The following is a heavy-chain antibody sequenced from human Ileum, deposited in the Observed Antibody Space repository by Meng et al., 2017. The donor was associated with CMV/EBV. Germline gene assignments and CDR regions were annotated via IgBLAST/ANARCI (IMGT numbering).Heavy chain of an antibody. V-gene: IGHV3-7*03. D-gene: IGHD2-2*01. CDR1: GFTFSTYW. CDR3: ARDRSTGWQYYSDFYGMDV. J-gene: IGHJ6*02. Sequence: GESLKISCAASGFTFSTYWMSWVRQAPGKGMQWVANIKEDGSEKYYVDSVKGRFTISRDNAKNSMYLQMNSLRVEDTAVYYCARDRSTGWQYYSDFYGMDVWGQGTTVTVSS. CDR2: IKEDGSEK.